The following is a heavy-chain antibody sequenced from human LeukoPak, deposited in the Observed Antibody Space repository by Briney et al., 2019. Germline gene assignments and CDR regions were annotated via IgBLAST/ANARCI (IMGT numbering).Heavy chain of an antibody. Sequence: SETLSLTCTVSGGSIVSYYWSWIRQSPGKGLEWIGYIYYSGSTNYNPSLKSRVTISIDTSKNQFSLKLSSVTAADTAVYYCARVRYSSSWYDSFDYWGQGTLVTVSS. J-gene: IGHJ4*02. V-gene: IGHV4-59*12. CDR1: GGSIVSYY. CDR3: ARVRYSSSWYDSFDY. D-gene: IGHD6-13*01. CDR2: IYYSGST.